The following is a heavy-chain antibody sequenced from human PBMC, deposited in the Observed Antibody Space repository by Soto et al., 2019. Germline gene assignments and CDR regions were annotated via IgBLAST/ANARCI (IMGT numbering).Heavy chain of an antibody. J-gene: IGHJ6*02. CDR3: AKETGYSYGFQPNALDV. CDR2: ISSRGDRT. CDR1: GFTFSRYA. Sequence: LRLSCAGSGFTFSRYAMNWVRQAPGKGLEWVSIISSRGDRTSYAESVKGRFTISRDDSKNTLFLHMNSLGAEDTAVYYCAKETGYSYGFQPNALDVWGQGTTVTVSS. D-gene: IGHD5-18*01. V-gene: IGHV3-23*01.